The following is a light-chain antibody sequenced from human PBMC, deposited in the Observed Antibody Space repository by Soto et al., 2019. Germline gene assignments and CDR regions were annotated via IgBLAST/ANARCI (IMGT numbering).Light chain of an antibody. CDR2: AAS. V-gene: IGKV3-20*01. Sequence: EGVLPQSPGTLSLSPGERTTLSCRASQSVSSSYLAWYQQKPGQAPRLLIYAASSRATGIPDRFSGSGSGTDFTLTVSRLEPEDFAVYYCQQYGSSRWTFGQGTKVDIK. CDR1: QSVSSSY. CDR3: QQYGSSRWT. J-gene: IGKJ1*01.